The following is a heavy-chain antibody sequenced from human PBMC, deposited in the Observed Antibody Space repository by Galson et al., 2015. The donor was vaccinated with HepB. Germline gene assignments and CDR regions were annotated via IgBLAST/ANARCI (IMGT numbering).Heavy chain of an antibody. Sequence: SVKVSCKASGYTFTSYGISWVRQAPGQGLEWMGWISAYNGNTNYAQKLQGRVTMTTDTSTSTAYMELRSLRSDDTAVYYCARARSSNTMIVVDQYFQHWGQGTLVTVSS. CDR2: ISAYNGNT. CDR1: GYTFTSYG. D-gene: IGHD3-22*01. J-gene: IGHJ1*01. V-gene: IGHV1-18*04. CDR3: ARARSSNTMIVVDQYFQH.